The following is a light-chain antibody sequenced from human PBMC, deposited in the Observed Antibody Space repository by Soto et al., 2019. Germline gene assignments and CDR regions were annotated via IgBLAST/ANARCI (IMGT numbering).Light chain of an antibody. V-gene: IGKV1-5*01. J-gene: IGKJ1*01. CDR2: DAS. Sequence: DIQVTQSPSTLSASVGDRVTITCRASQSIGSWLTWYQQKPGKAPKVLIYDASSLESGVPSRFSGSGSGTEFTFTISSLQPDDSATYYCQQYSTYPWTFGQGTKVDIK. CDR3: QQYSTYPWT. CDR1: QSIGSW.